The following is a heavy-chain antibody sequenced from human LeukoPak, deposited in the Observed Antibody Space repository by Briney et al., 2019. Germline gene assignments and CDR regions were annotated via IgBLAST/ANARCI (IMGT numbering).Heavy chain of an antibody. CDR2: ISGHNGNT. CDR3: VRVGSAYGDPLEFDF. V-gene: IGHV1-18*01. J-gene: IGHJ4*02. D-gene: IGHD4-17*01. Sequence: GASVKVSCKASGYSFNKFGISWVRQAPGRGLEWMGWISGHNGNTDSAQNFQDRVTMSTDNSMSTAYLELRSLRSDDTAVYFCVRVGSAYGDPLEFDFWGQGTLVTDSS. CDR1: GYSFNKFG.